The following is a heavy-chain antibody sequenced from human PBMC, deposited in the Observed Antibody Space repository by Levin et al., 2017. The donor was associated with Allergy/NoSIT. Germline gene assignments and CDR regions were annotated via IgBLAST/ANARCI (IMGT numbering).Heavy chain of an antibody. V-gene: IGHV3-23*01. J-gene: IGHJ4*02. Sequence: GESLKISCAASGFTFSSYAMSWVRQAPGKGLEWVSAISGSGGSTYYADSVKGRFTISRDNSKNTLYLQMNSLRAEDTAVYYCAKGANSGYANSNFDYWGQGTLVTVSS. CDR2: ISGSGGST. D-gene: IGHD5-12*01. CDR3: AKGANSGYANSNFDY. CDR1: GFTFSSYA.